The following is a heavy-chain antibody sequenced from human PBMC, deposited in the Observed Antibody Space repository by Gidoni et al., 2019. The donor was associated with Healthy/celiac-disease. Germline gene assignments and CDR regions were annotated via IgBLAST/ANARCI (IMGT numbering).Heavy chain of an antibody. CDR2: IYYSGRT. CDR3: ASQKRRSSYYYDSSGYSGDAFDI. J-gene: IGHJ3*02. V-gene: IGHV4-39*01. D-gene: IGHD3-22*01. CDR1: GGSIRSSSYY. Sequence: QLQLQESSPGLVKPSETLSLTCTVTGGSIRSSSYYVGCIRQPPGKGLELIGSIYYSGRTYYNTYLKSRVTISVDTSKNQFSLKLSSGTAADTAVYYCASQKRRSSYYYDSSGYSGDAFDIWGQGTMVTVSS.